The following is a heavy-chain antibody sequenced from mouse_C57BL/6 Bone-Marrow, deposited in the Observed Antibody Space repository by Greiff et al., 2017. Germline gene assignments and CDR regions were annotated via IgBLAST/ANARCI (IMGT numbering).Heavy chain of an antibody. CDR1: GFTFSSYA. Sequence: EVKLMESGGGLVKPGGSLKLSCAASGFTFSSYAMSWVRQTPEKRLEWVATISDGGSYTYYPDNVKGRFTISRDNAKNNLYLQMGHLKSEDTAMYYCARDGNPFDYWGQGTTLTVSS. J-gene: IGHJ2*01. V-gene: IGHV5-4*01. CDR3: ARDGNPFDY. CDR2: ISDGGSYT. D-gene: IGHD2-1*01.